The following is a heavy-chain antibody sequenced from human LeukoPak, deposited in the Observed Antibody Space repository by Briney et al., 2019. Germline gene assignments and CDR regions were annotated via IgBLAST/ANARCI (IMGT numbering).Heavy chain of an antibody. V-gene: IGHV4-59*01. CDR1: GGSISSFY. CDR2: IYYSGST. J-gene: IGHJ4*02. Sequence: PSETLSLTCTVSGGSISSFYWSWIRQPPGKGLDLIGYIYYSGSTNYNPSLNSRVTISVDTSKNQFSLKLSSVTAADTAVYYCAAAVAGRGYYFDYWGQGTLVTVSS. D-gene: IGHD6-19*01. CDR3: AAAVAGRGYYFDY.